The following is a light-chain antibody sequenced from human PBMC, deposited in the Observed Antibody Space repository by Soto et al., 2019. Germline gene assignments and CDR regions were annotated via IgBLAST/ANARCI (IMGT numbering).Light chain of an antibody. CDR1: QTVSNTY. CDR3: QQYRTSSLT. CDR2: GTS. V-gene: IGKV3-20*01. Sequence: EIVLTQSPGTLSLSPGERATLSCRASQTVSNTYLAWYQQKPGQPPRLLMYGTSNRATGVPDRFSGSGSGTDFTLTISRLQPEDFALYFCQQYRTSSLTFGGGTKVEIK. J-gene: IGKJ4*01.